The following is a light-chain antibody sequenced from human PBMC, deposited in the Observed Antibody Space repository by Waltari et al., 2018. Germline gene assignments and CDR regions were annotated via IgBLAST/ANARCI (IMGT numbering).Light chain of an antibody. CDR2: GAS. Sequence: DIVLTQSPGTLSLSPGERATLSCRPSQSVGRSLAWYQQKPGQAPRLLLFGASNRATGVPDRFSGIGSGTDFSLTISRLEPEDLAVYFCQHYVKLPVTFGQGTKVEIK. CDR3: QHYVKLPVT. J-gene: IGKJ1*01. V-gene: IGKV3-20*01. CDR1: QSVGRS.